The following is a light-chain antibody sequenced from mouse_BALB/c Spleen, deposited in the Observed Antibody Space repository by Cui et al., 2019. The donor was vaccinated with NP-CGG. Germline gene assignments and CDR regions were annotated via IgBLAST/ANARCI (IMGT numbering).Light chain of an antibody. V-gene: IGLV1*01. CDR3: ALWYSNHWV. CDR1: TSAVTNSNY. J-gene: IGLJ1*01. CDR2: GTN. Sequence: QAVVTQQAALTTSPGETVTLTCRSSTSAVTNSNYANWVQEKPNHLFTGLIGGTNDRAPGVPARFSGSLIGDKAALTITGAQTEDEAIYFCALWYSNHWVFGGGTKLTVL.